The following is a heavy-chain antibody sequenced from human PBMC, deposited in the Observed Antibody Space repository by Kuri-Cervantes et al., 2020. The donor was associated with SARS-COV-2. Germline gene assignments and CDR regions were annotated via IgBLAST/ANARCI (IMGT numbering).Heavy chain of an antibody. D-gene: IGHD4-17*01. CDR2: IIPILGIA. CDR3: ARDWDDYGDYGSGYPGGDAFDI. V-gene: IGHV1-69*04. J-gene: IGHJ3*02. Sequence: SVKVSCKASGGTFSSYTISWVRQAPGQGLEWMGRIIPILGIANYAQKFQGRVTITADKSTSTAYMELSSLRSEDTAVYYCARDWDDYGDYGSGYPGGDAFDIWGQGTMVTVSS. CDR1: GGTFSSYT.